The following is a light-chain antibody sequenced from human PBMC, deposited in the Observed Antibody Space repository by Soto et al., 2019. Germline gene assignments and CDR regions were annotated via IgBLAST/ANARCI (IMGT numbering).Light chain of an antibody. CDR2: ASY. CDR1: QSISSH. CDR3: QHSYITPRYT. V-gene: IGKV1-39*01. J-gene: IGKJ2*01. Sequence: DIPITQSPSSLSASVGDRVTITCRASQSISSHLNWYQHKPGRPPRLLIFASYILEGGVPSRFSGSGSDTYFTLTIDSLQAEDVATYYCQHSYITPRYTFGQGTKVEI.